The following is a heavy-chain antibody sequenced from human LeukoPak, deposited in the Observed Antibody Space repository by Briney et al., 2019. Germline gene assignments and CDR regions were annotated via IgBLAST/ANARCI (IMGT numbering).Heavy chain of an antibody. CDR3: ARKDYDSSGQFDY. J-gene: IGHJ4*02. Sequence: SETLSLTCAVSGGSISSSYWWSWVRPPPGKGLEWIGEIYHSGSTNYNQSLKSRVTISVDKSKNQFSLKLSSVTAADTAVYYCARKDYDSSGQFDYWGQGTLVTVSS. D-gene: IGHD3-22*01. CDR1: GGSISSSYW. V-gene: IGHV4-4*02. CDR2: IYHSGST.